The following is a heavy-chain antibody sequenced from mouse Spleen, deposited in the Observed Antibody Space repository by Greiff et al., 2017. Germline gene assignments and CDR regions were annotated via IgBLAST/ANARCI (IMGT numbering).Heavy chain of an antibody. CDR3: AREDYGGYAMDY. CDR1: GYAFSSYW. Sequence: VQLVESGAELVKPESSVKISCKASGYAFSSYWMNWVKQRPGKGLEWIGQIYPGDGDTNYNGKFKGKATLTADKSSSTAYMQLSSLTSEDSAVYFCAREDYGGYAMDYWGQGTSVTVSS. V-gene: IGHV1-80*01. CDR2: IYPGDGDT. J-gene: IGHJ4*01. D-gene: IGHD2-4*01.